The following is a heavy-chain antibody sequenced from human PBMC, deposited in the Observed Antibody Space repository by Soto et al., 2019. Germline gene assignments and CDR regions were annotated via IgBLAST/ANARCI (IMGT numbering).Heavy chain of an antibody. CDR3: ASSVAARPTSAGYYYYGMNV. Sequence: ASVKVSCKASGYTFTSYYVHWVRQAPGHGLEWMGLINPSGGSTTYAQKFQGRVTMTRDTSTSTVYMELSSLRSEDTAVYYCASSVAARPTSAGYYYYGMNVLGQGTTGSVSS. CDR2: INPSGGST. CDR1: GYTFTSYY. J-gene: IGHJ6*01. V-gene: IGHV1-46*01. D-gene: IGHD6-6*01.